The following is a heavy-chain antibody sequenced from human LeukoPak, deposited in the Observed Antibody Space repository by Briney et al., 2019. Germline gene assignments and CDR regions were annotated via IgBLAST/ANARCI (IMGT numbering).Heavy chain of an antibody. D-gene: IGHD3-22*01. CDR1: GFTFSNYA. CDR2: ISYDGRNK. J-gene: IGHJ4*02. CDR3: ARSGGDYYDSISGLLLYFDY. V-gene: IGHV3-30*04. Sequence: PGGSLRLSCAASGFTFSNYAMHWVRQAPGRGLEWVAVISYDGRNKYYADFVKGRFTISRGNSKNTLYMQMNSLRAEDTAVYYCARSGGDYYDSISGLLLYFDYWGQGTLVTVSS.